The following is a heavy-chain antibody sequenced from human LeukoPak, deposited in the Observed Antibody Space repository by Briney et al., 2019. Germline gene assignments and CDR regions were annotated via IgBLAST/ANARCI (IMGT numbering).Heavy chain of an antibody. D-gene: IGHD1-26*01. Sequence: GGSLRLSCAASGFTFSSYAMTWVRQAPGKGMGWLAGISYNGGSTYYTDSVEGRFTISRDNSKRTLYLQLNTLRDEATALYYCAKGSGIHHFNWFAPWGQGAPVTVSS. CDR1: GFTFSSYA. J-gene: IGHJ5*02. CDR3: AKGSGIHHFNWFAP. CDR2: ISYNGGST. V-gene: IGHV3-23*01.